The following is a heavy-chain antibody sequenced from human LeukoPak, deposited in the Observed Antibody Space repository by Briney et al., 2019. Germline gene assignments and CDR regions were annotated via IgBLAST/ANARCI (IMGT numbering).Heavy chain of an antibody. CDR2: IYPGDSDT. J-gene: IGHJ4*02. CDR1: GYTFSSYW. Sequence: GESLKISCKGSGYTFSSYWIGWVRQMPGKGLEWMGIIYPGDSDTRYSPSFQGQATISADKSISTAYLQWSSLKASDTAMYYCARLGDYSKDYYFDYWGQGTLVTVSS. CDR3: ARLGDYSKDYYFDY. V-gene: IGHV5-51*01. D-gene: IGHD4-11*01.